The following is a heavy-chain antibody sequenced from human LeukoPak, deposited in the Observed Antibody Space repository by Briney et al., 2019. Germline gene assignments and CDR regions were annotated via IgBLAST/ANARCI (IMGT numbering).Heavy chain of an antibody. CDR1: GGSISSYY. J-gene: IGHJ6*02. CDR3: ARDNWNYGSSMDV. Sequence: SETLSLTCTVSGGSISSYYWSWIRQPPGKGLEWVGYIYYSGSTNYNPSLKSRVTISVDTSKNQFSLKLSSVTAADTAVYYCARDNWNYGSSMDVWGQGTTVTVSS. CDR2: IYYSGST. V-gene: IGHV4-59*01. D-gene: IGHD1-7*01.